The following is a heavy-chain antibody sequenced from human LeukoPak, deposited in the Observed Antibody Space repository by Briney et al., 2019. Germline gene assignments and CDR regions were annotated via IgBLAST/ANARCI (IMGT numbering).Heavy chain of an antibody. V-gene: IGHV1-18*01. CDR2: ISGYNGNT. J-gene: IGHJ4*02. Sequence: ASVKVSCKASGYTFTSYGISWVRQAPGQGLEWMGWISGYNGNTNYAQKFQDRVTMTADTSTSTVYMELRSLRSDDTAVYYCARDNSSSTRENWGQGTQVAVSS. CDR1: GYTFTSYG. D-gene: IGHD6-13*01. CDR3: ARDNSSSTREN.